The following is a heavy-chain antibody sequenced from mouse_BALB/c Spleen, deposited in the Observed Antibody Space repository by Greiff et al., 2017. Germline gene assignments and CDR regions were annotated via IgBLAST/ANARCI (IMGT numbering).Heavy chain of an antibody. Sequence: DVKLVESGGGLVKPGGSLKLSCAASGFAFSSYDMSWVRQTPEKRLEWVAYISSGGGSTYYPDTVKGRFTISRDNAKNTLYLQMSSLKSEDTAMYYCARQKDYWGQGTSVTVSS. CDR2: ISSGGGST. CDR3: ARQKDY. CDR1: GFAFSSYD. J-gene: IGHJ4*01. V-gene: IGHV5-12-1*01.